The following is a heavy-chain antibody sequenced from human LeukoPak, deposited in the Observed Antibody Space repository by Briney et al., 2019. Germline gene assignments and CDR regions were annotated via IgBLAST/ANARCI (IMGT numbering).Heavy chain of an antibody. V-gene: IGHV3-66*01. D-gene: IGHD6-13*01. CDR1: GFTVSRNY. CDR3: ARAGPSSSWHQFDY. CDR2: IYSGGRT. J-gene: IGHJ4*02. Sequence: PGGSLRLSSAASGFTVSRNYMSWVRQAPGKGLEWVSVIYSGGRTYYADSVKGRFTISRDNSKNTLYLQMNRLRAEDTAVYYCARAGPSSSWHQFDYWGQGTLVTVSS.